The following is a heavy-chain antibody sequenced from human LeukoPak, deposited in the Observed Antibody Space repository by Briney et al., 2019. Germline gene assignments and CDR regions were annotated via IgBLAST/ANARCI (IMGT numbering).Heavy chain of an antibody. Sequence: GGSLRLSCAASGFTFSSYGTHWVRQAPGKGLEWVAVISYNGSNKYYADSVKGRFTISRDNSKNTLYLQMNSLRAEDTAVYYCAKRGYSYGIDYWGQGTLVTVSS. J-gene: IGHJ4*02. CDR1: GFTFSSYG. V-gene: IGHV3-30*18. CDR2: ISYNGSNK. D-gene: IGHD5-18*01. CDR3: AKRGYSYGIDY.